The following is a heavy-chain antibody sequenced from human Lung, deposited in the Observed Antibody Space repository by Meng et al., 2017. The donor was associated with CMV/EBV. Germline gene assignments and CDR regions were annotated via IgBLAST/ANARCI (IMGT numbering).Heavy chain of an antibody. CDR2: IYFRGRT. V-gene: IGHV4-59*01. J-gene: IGHJ6*02. Sequence: SQTLALTCTVSGGSISSYYRSWIRQPPGKGLEWIGYIYFRGRTNYNPSLESRVIIPVETTKNQFTLKLSSETAADTAVYYCAGFTIFGVVMDVMDVWGRGITVTVSS. D-gene: IGHD3-3*01. CDR3: AGFTIFGVVMDVMDV. CDR1: GGSISSYY.